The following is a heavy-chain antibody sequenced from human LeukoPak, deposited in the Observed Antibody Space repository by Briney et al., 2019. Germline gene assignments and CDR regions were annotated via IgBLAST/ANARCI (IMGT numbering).Heavy chain of an antibody. CDR1: GGSIISSSYY. J-gene: IGHJ6*02. CDR3: ARRGMVEKWLDADGANYYYYGMDV. V-gene: IGHV4-39*01. CDR2: IYYSGST. Sequence: SETLSLTCTVSGGSIISSSYYWGWIRQPPGKGLEWIGSIYYSGSTYYNPSLKSRVTISVDTSKNQFSLKLSSVPAADTAVYYCARRGMVEKWLDADGANYYYYGMDVWGQGTTVTVSS. D-gene: IGHD6-19*01.